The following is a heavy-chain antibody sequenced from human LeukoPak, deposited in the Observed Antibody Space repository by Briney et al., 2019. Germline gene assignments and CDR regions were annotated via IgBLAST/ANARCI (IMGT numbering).Heavy chain of an antibody. CDR3: ARAPDDSSGGYYYYYMDV. J-gene: IGHJ6*03. D-gene: IGHD3-22*01. CDR2: INPNSGGT. CDR1: GYTFTGYY. V-gene: IGHV1-2*02. Sequence: ASVKVSCKASGYTFTGYYMHWVRQAPGQGLEWMGWINPNSGGTKYAQKFQGRVTMTRDTSISTAYMEVSRLTSDDTAVYYCARAPDDSSGGYYYYYMDVWGKGTTVTVSS.